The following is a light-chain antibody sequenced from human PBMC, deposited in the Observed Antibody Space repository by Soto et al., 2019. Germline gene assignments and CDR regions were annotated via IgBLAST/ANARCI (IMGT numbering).Light chain of an antibody. V-gene: IGKV3-20*01. CDR2: GTF. Sequence: EIVLTQSPGTLSMSPGERATLSCRASQSITSSYLAWYQQKPGQAPRLFSSGTFSRATGIPDRFSGSRSGTDFTLSISRLDPEDFAVYYGQQYGSPLWTSGQRTKLDI. J-gene: IGKJ1*01. CDR1: QSITSSY. CDR3: QQYGSPLWT.